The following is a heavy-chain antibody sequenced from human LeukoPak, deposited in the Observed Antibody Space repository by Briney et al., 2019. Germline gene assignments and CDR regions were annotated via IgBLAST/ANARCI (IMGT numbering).Heavy chain of an antibody. V-gene: IGHV3-23*01. CDR1: GFTVTKYA. J-gene: IGHJ4*02. D-gene: IGHD6-19*01. CDR3: AKSFSSGWNYFDC. CDR2: ISSGGHST. Sequence: WGSLRLSCAASGFTVTKYAMSWVCQAPGKGLEWVSVISSGGHSTYYADSVKGRFTLSRDNSKNTLYLQMNSLRVEDTAVYYCAKSFSSGWNYFDCWGQGTLVTVSS.